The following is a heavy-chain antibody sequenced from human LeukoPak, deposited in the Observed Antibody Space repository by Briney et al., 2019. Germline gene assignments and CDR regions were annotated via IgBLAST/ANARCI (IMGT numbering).Heavy chain of an antibody. Sequence: ASVKVSCKASGYTFTSYYMHWVRQAPGQGLEWMGLINPSGSSTSYAQKFQGRLSLTRDMSTSTDYMELSSLRSEDTAVYYCARVKSYYYDTSDKDAFDIWGQGTMVTVSS. CDR1: GYTFTSYY. D-gene: IGHD3-22*01. CDR2: INPSGSST. V-gene: IGHV1-46*01. J-gene: IGHJ3*02. CDR3: ARVKSYYYDTSDKDAFDI.